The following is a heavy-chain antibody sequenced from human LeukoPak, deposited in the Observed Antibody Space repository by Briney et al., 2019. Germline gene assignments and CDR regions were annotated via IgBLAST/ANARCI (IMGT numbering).Heavy chain of an antibody. V-gene: IGHV3-48*03. CDR3: ASLLSGVVDY. CDR2: ISSSGSTI. J-gene: IGHJ4*02. CDR1: GFTFSSYE. Sequence: PGGSLRLSCAASGFTFSSYEMNWVGQAPGKGLEWVSYISSSGSTIYYADSVKGRFTIYRDNTKNSLYLQMNSLRAEDTAVYYCASLLSGVVDYWGQGTLVTVSS. D-gene: IGHD2/OR15-2a*01.